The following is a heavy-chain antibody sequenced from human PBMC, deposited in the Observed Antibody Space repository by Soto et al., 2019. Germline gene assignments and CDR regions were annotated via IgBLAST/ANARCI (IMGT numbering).Heavy chain of an antibody. Sequence: ASVKVSCKASGYTFTGYYMHWVRQAPGQGLEWMGWINPNSGGTNYAQKFQGRVTMTRDTSISTAYMELSRLRSDDTAVYYCARSRPYCSGGSCYGMDVWGQGTTVTVSS. CDR1: GYTFTGYY. V-gene: IGHV1-2*02. CDR3: ARSRPYCSGGSCYGMDV. CDR2: INPNSGGT. J-gene: IGHJ6*02. D-gene: IGHD2-15*01.